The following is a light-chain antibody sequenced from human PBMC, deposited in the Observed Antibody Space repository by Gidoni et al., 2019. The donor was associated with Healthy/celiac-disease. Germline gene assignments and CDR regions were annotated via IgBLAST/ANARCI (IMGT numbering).Light chain of an antibody. V-gene: IGKV4-1*01. CDR2: WAS. Sequence: DIVMTQYPDSLAVSLGERATINCKSSQSVLYSSNNKNYLAWYQQKPGQPPKLLIYWASTRESGVPDRFSGSGSGPDFTLTISSLQAEDVAVYYCQQYYSTPRTFGQGTKVEIK. CDR1: QSVLYSSNNKNY. CDR3: QQYYSTPRT. J-gene: IGKJ1*01.